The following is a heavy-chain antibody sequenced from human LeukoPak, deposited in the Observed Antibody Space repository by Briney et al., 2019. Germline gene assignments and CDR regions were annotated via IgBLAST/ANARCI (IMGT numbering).Heavy chain of an antibody. CDR2: VIPIFGTT. V-gene: IGHV1-69*06. CDR1: RDTFLSYG. CDR3: ATTTLGDGWLQSDH. D-gene: IGHD3-16*01. J-gene: IGHJ4*02. Sequence: SVKVSCKPSRDTFLSYGINWVRQAPGHPLEWTGRVIPIFGTTSYAQKFQGRVVINADKSTSTAYMELSDLRSDDTAVFYCATTTLGDGWLQSDHWGQGTLVTVSS.